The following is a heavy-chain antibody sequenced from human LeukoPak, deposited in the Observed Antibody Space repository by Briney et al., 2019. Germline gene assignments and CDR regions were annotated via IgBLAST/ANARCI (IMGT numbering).Heavy chain of an antibody. Sequence: GASLKISCAASGFIFSSYSMNWVRQAPGKRLEWVSSISSSSSYIYYADSVKGRFTISRDNAKNSLCLQMNSLRAEDTAVYYCARAPYSSSWYPYYYYYYMDVWGKGTTVTVSS. V-gene: IGHV3-21*01. D-gene: IGHD6-13*01. CDR3: ARAPYSSSWYPYYYYYYMDV. CDR1: GFIFSSYS. J-gene: IGHJ6*03. CDR2: ISSSSSYI.